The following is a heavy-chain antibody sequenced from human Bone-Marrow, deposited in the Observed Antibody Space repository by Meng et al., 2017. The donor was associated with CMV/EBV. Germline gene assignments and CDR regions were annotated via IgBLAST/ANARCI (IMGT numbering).Heavy chain of an antibody. Sequence: SEPLSLTCTVSGGSISSYYWSWIRQPPGKGLEWIGYIYYSGSTNYNPSLKSRVTISVDTSKNQFSLKLSSVTAADTAVYYCARARSLVPAAIPHHYYYGMDVWGQGTTVTVSS. CDR1: GGSISSYY. J-gene: IGHJ6*02. D-gene: IGHD2-2*02. V-gene: IGHV4-59*01. CDR2: IYYSGST. CDR3: ARARSLVPAAIPHHYYYGMDV.